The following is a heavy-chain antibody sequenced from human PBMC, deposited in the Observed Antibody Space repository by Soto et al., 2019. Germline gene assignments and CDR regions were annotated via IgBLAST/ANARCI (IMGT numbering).Heavy chain of an antibody. D-gene: IGHD7-27*01. CDR3: ARDLNYWGYFDY. Sequence: GGSLRLSCAASGFTVSSNYMSWVRQAPGKGLECVSVIYSGGSTYYADSVKGRFTISRDNSKNTLYLQMNSLRAEDTAVYYCARDLNYWGYFDYWGQGTLVTVSS. CDR1: GFTVSSNY. CDR2: IYSGGST. V-gene: IGHV3-53*01. J-gene: IGHJ4*02.